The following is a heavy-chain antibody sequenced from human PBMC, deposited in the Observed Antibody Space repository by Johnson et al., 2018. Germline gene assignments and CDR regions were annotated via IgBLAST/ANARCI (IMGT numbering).Heavy chain of an antibody. CDR2: IIPILGIA. V-gene: IGHV1-69*02. D-gene: IGHD7-27*01. J-gene: IGHJ3*02. CDR1: GGTFSSYT. Sequence: QVQLVQSGAEVKKPGSSVKVSCKASGGTFSSYTISWVRQAPGQGLEWMGRIIPILGIANYAQKVKGRVTITADTSTNTAYMELSSLRSEATAVYYCARGTGDAFDIWGQGTMVTVAS. CDR3: ARGTGDAFDI.